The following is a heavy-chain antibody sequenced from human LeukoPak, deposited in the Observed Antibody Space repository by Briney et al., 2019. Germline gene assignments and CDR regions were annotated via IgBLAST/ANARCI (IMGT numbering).Heavy chain of an antibody. D-gene: IGHD1-26*01. CDR2: ISAYNGYT. CDR1: GYVFSSNG. V-gene: IGHV1-18*01. Sequence: APVKVSCKASGYVFSSNGLSWVRQAPGQGLEWMGWISAYNGYTNYGHNLQDRVTLTTDTSTSTGYMELRNLNSDDTAVYYCATSVIVGANYWGQGTLVTVSS. CDR3: ATSVIVGANY. J-gene: IGHJ4*02.